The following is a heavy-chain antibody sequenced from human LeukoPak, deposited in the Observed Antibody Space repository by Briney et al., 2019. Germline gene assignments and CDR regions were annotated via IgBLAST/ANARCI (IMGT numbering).Heavy chain of an antibody. D-gene: IGHD6-13*01. CDR3: ARPEGYSSSWYDY. Sequence: PSETLSLTCAVYGGSFSGYYWSWIRQPPGKGLEWIGEINHSGSTNYNPSLKSRVTISVDTSKSQFSLKLSSVTAADTAVYYCARPEGYSSSWYDYWGQGTLVTVSS. J-gene: IGHJ4*02. V-gene: IGHV4-34*01. CDR1: GGSFSGYY. CDR2: INHSGST.